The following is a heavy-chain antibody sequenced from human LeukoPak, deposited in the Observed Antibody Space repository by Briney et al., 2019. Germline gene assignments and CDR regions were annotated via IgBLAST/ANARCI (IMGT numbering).Heavy chain of an antibody. CDR3: AELGITMIGGV. Sequence: GGSLRLSCAASGFTFSSYWMSWFRQAPGKGLEWVANIKQDGSDKYYVDSVKGRFTISRDNAKNSLYLQMNSLRAEDTAVYYCAELGITMIGGVWGKGTTVTISS. D-gene: IGHD3-10*02. CDR2: IKQDGSDK. J-gene: IGHJ6*04. V-gene: IGHV3-7*01. CDR1: GFTFSSYW.